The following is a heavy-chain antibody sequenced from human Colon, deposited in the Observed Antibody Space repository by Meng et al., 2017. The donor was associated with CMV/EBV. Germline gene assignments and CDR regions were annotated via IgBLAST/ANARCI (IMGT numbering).Heavy chain of an antibody. Sequence: GESLKISCTASGFTFSDYDMHWVRQAPGKGLEWVALISYDGSHDYYVDSLKGRFTISRDNSKNTHYLQMNSLRSDDTAVYYCMRGGFYGSGGWQGSDYWGQGTLVTVSS. D-gene: IGHD2-15*01. J-gene: IGHJ4*02. CDR2: ISYDGSHD. CDR1: GFTFSDYD. V-gene: IGHV3-30*04. CDR3: MRGGFYGSGGWQGSDY.